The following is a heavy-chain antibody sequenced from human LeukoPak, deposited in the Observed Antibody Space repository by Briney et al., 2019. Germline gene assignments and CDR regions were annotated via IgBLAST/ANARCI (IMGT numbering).Heavy chain of an antibody. D-gene: IGHD6-19*01. CDR3: ARDEGIAVAVNWFDP. CDR2: IYYSGST. V-gene: IGHV4-39*07. Sequence: SETLSLTCTVSGGSISSGSYSWGWIRQPPGKGLEWIGSIYYSGSTYYNPSLKSRVTISVDTSKNQFSLKLSSVTAADTAVYYCARDEGIAVAVNWFDPWGQGTLVTVSS. CDR1: GGSISSGSYS. J-gene: IGHJ5*02.